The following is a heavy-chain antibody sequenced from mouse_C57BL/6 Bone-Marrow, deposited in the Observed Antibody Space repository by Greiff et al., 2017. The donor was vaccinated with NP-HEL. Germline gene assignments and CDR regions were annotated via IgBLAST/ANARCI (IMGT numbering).Heavy chain of an antibody. J-gene: IGHJ4*01. CDR3: ARSRLRRRRGYAMDY. CDR1: GYTFTDHT. V-gene: IGHV1-78*01. Sequence: VQLQQSDAELVKPGASVKISCKVSGYTFTDHTIHWMKQRPEQGLEWIGYIYPRDGSTKYNEKFKGKATLTADKSSSTAYMQLNNLTSEDSAVYFCARSRLRRRRGYAMDYWGQGTSVTVSS. D-gene: IGHD1-2*01. CDR2: IYPRDGST.